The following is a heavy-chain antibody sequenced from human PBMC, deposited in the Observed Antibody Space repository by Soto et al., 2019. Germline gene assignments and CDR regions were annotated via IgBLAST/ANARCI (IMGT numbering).Heavy chain of an antibody. Sequence: QVQLLQSGAEVKKPGASVKVSCKASGYTFTSYGISWVRQAPGQRLEWMGWISAYNGNTNYAQKLQGRVTMTTDTSTSTAYRELMSLRSDDTAVYYCARAVAGPLFSDYWGQGTLVTVSS. V-gene: IGHV1-18*01. D-gene: IGHD6-19*01. CDR2: ISAYNGNT. J-gene: IGHJ4*02. CDR3: ARAVAGPLFSDY. CDR1: GYTFTSYG.